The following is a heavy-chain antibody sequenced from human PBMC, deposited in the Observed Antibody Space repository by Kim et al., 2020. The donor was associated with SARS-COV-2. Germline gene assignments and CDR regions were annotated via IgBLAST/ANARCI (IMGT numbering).Heavy chain of an antibody. Sequence: GGSLRLSCSASGFTFSSYAMHWVRQAPGKGLEYVSAISSNGGSTYYADSVKGRFTISRDNSKNTLYLQMSSLRAEDTAVYYCVTLGYCSGGSCYGKEKYYYYGMDVWGQGTTVTVSS. CDR3: VTLGYCSGGSCYGKEKYYYYGMDV. D-gene: IGHD2-15*01. CDR1: GFTFSSYA. V-gene: IGHV3-64D*06. CDR2: ISSNGGST. J-gene: IGHJ6*02.